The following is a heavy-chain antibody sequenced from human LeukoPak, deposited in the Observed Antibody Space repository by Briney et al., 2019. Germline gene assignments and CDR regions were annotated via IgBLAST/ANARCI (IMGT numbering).Heavy chain of an antibody. Sequence: PSETLSLTCTVSGGSITSNNYHWGWIRQPPGKGLEWIGSIYYSGSTYYNPSLKSRVTISVDTSKNQFSLKLSSVTAADTAVYYCARDGGSSWWQGIDYWGQGTLVTVSS. CDR3: ARDGGSSWWQGIDY. D-gene: IGHD6-13*01. V-gene: IGHV4-39*07. CDR2: IYYSGST. CDR1: GGSITSNNYH. J-gene: IGHJ4*02.